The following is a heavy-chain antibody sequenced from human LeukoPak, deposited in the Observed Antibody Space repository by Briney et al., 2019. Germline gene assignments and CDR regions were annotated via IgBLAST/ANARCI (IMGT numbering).Heavy chain of an antibody. CDR3: ARGVAGYSSSWYS. V-gene: IGHV4-34*01. CDR2: INHSGST. J-gene: IGHJ4*02. D-gene: IGHD6-13*01. Sequence: GEINHSGSTNYNPSLKSRVTISVDTSKNQFSLKLSSVTAADTAVYYCARGVAGYSSSWYSWGQGTLVTVSS.